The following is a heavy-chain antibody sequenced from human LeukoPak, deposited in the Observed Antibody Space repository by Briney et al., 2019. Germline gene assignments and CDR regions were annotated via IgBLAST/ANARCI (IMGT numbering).Heavy chain of an antibody. CDR2: ILSDGSNE. V-gene: IGHV3-30-3*01. J-gene: IGHJ6*02. CDR1: GFTFSNFA. Sequence: PGGSLRLSCAASGFTFSNFAMHWVRQAPGKGLEWVTLILSDGSNEQYADSVRGRFTISRDNSKNTLYLQMNSLRTEDTAVYYCARASPGMDAWGQGITVTVSS. CDR3: ARASPGMDA.